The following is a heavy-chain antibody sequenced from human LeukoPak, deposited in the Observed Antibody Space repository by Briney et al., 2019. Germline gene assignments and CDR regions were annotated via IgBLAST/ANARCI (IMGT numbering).Heavy chain of an antibody. V-gene: IGHV4-39*07. CDR1: GGSISSSSYY. D-gene: IGHD6-6*01. Sequence: SETLSLTCTVSGGSISSSSYYWGWIRQPPGKGLEWIGSIYYSGSTYYNPSLKSRVTISVDTSKNQFSLKLSSVTAADTAVYYCARVSPTGIAARYYYYYYMGVWGKGTTVTVSS. CDR3: ARVSPTGIAARYYYYYYMGV. CDR2: IYYSGST. J-gene: IGHJ6*03.